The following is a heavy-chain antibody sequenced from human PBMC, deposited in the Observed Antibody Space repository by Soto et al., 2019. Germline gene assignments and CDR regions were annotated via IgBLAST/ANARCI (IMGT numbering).Heavy chain of an antibody. J-gene: IGHJ6*02. V-gene: IGHV3-30-3*01. Sequence: PGGSLRLSCAASGFTFSSYAMHWVRQAPGKGLEWVAVISYDGSNKYYADSVKGRFTISRDNSKNTLYLQMNSLRAEDTAVYYCARDYKPMLGLEWLLYWYYYGMDVWGQGTTVTVSS. CDR3: ARDYKPMLGLEWLLYWYYYGMDV. D-gene: IGHD3-3*01. CDR2: ISYDGSNK. CDR1: GFTFSSYA.